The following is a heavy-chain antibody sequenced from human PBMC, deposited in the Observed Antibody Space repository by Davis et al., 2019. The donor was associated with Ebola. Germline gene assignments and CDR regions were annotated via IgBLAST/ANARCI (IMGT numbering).Heavy chain of an antibody. CDR2: IYNTEST. D-gene: IGHD6-19*01. J-gene: IGHJ6*02. CDR3: ARDRRYTGGWYVGAAKFDYHYGMDV. Sequence: PSETLSLTCTVSGDSVSSDRCYWSWIRQSPGKGLEWIGYIYNTESTNYNPSLRSRVAVSVDASKNQFSLRLTSVTAADTAVYYCARDRRYTGGWYVGAAKFDYHYGMDVWGQGTTVTVSS. V-gene: IGHV4-61*01. CDR1: GDSVSSDRCY.